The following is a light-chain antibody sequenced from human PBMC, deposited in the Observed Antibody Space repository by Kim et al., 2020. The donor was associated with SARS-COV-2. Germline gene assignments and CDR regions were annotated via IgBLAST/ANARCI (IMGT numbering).Light chain of an antibody. CDR1: QSLSSF. CDR3: QQRTNWPPWT. J-gene: IGKJ1*01. Sequence: ATGERARLSCGASQSLSSFLTWYQQKPGQAPRLLIYEASNRATGIPARFSGSGSGTDFTLTSSSLEPDDCAVYYCQQRTNWPPWTFGQGTKVDIK. CDR2: EAS. V-gene: IGKV3-11*01.